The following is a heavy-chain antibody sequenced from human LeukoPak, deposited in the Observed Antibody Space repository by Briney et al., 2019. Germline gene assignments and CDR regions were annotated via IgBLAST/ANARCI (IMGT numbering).Heavy chain of an antibody. CDR2: ISANNGHT. D-gene: IGHD3-22*01. J-gene: IGHJ4*02. CDR3: ARDMRHYRYYESDEYYFNFEY. Sequence: ASVRVSCKASGYIFTSYGLSWVRQAPGQGLEWMGWISANNGHTHYAQKFRGRLTITRDMSTRTVDMELRSLRSDDTAVYYCARDMRHYRYYESDEYYFNFEYWGQGTLATVSS. V-gene: IGHV1-18*01. CDR1: GYIFTSYG.